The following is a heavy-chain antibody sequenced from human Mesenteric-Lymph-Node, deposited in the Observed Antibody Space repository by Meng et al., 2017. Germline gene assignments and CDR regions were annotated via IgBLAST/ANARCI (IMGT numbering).Heavy chain of an antibody. J-gene: IGHJ5*02. Sequence: VAQLKMTGALVKTYCNTTGYTFTWTCINRVRLVPGHGFEWMGEVQHGGTIRGYAEAFSRRVILISDWSSSTAYMEVSSLISDDIAIYFCARDHCQIGYCYVWRFDPWGQGTLVTVSS. CDR1: GYTFTWTC. D-gene: IGHD2-21*02. CDR3: ARDHCQIGYCYVWRFDP. CDR2: VQHGGTIR. V-gene: IGHV1-46*03.